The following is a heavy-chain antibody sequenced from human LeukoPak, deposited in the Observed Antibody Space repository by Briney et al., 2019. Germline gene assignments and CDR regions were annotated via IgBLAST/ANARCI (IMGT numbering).Heavy chain of an antibody. J-gene: IGHJ4*02. Sequence: GGSLRLPCVASGFSFSTYAMSWVRQAPGKGLEWVSSTSDAGTVTYYGDSVKGRFTFSRDNSRYTLYLQMNSLRAEDTAVYYCASLPYDYVWGSYRFFDYWGQGTLVTVSS. CDR3: ASLPYDYVWGSYRFFDY. CDR2: TSDAGTVT. V-gene: IGHV3-23*01. CDR1: GFSFSTYA. D-gene: IGHD3-16*02.